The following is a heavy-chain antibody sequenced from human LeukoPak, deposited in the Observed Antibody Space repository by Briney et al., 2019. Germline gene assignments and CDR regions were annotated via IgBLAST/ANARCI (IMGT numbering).Heavy chain of an antibody. CDR2: IYYSGST. CDR1: GGSISSGGYY. J-gene: IGHJ5*02. V-gene: IGHV4-31*03. Sequence: SETLSLTCTVSGGSISSGGYYWSWIRQHPGKGLEWIGYIYYSGSTYYNPSLKSRVTISVDTSKNQFSLKLSSVTAADTAVYYCARGSSTWYTWFDPWGQGTLVTVSS. CDR3: ARGSSTWYTWFDP. D-gene: IGHD6-13*01.